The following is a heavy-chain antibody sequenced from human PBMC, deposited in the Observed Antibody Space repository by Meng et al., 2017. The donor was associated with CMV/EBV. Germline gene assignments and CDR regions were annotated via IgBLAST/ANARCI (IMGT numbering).Heavy chain of an antibody. CDR2: IYYSGST. Sequence: GSISSYYWSWIQQPPGKGLEWIGYIYYSGSTNYNHTLKSRVTISVDTSKNQFSLKLSSVTAADTAVYYCARGRITIFGVALGWFDPWGQGTLVTVSS. D-gene: IGHD3-3*01. CDR3: ARGRITIFGVALGWFDP. J-gene: IGHJ5*02. V-gene: IGHV4-59*01. CDR1: GSISSYY.